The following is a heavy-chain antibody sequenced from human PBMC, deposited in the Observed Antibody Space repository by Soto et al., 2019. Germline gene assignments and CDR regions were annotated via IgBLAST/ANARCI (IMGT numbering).Heavy chain of an antibody. J-gene: IGHJ4*02. CDR1: GGTFSSYA. Sequence: QVQLVQSGAEVKKPGSSVKVSCKASGGTFSSYAISWVRQAPGQGLEWMGGIIPIFGTTNYAQKFQGRVTITADESTSTAYMELSSLRSEDTAVYYCARDLYTYYYDSSGYPGDWGQGTLVTVSS. CDR2: IIPIFGTT. D-gene: IGHD3-22*01. CDR3: ARDLYTYYYDSSGYPGD. V-gene: IGHV1-69*01.